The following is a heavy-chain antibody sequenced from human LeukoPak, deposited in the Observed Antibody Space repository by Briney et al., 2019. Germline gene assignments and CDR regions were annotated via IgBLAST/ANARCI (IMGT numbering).Heavy chain of an antibody. Sequence: GGSLRLSCEASGFTFNSYSINWVRQAPGKGLEWVSSLSSRSNYIDYADSVKGRFTISRDNSKNTLYLQMNSLRAEDTAVYYCAKGAPVYCSSTSCYTTRFDYWGQGTLVTVSS. V-gene: IGHV3-21*01. J-gene: IGHJ4*02. CDR1: GFTFNSYS. CDR3: AKGAPVYCSSTSCYTTRFDY. D-gene: IGHD2-2*02. CDR2: LSSRSNYI.